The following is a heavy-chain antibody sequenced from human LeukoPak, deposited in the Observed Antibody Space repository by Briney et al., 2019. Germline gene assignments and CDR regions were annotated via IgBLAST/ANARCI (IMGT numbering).Heavy chain of an antibody. CDR3: ANDRGYSSSSYFLDY. Sequence: SETLSLTCTVSGGSFSSYYWSWVRQPPGKGLEWIGYIYYSGSTNYNPSLKSRVTISVDTSKNQLSLKLSSVTAADTAVYYCANDRGYSSSSYFLDYWGQGTLVTVSS. CDR1: GGSFSSYY. CDR2: IYYSGST. J-gene: IGHJ4*02. D-gene: IGHD6-6*01. V-gene: IGHV4-59*01.